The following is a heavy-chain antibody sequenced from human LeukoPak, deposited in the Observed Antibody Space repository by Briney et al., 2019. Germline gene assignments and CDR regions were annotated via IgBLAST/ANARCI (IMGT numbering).Heavy chain of an antibody. Sequence: GGSLRLSCAASGFTFSSYEMNWVRQAPGKGLEWVSYISSSGSTIYYADSVKGRFTISRDNAKNSLYLQMNSLRAEDTAVYYCASPDYGDSKDDYWGQGTLVTVSS. CDR2: ISSSGSTI. D-gene: IGHD4-17*01. CDR3: ASPDYGDSKDDY. V-gene: IGHV3-48*03. CDR1: GFTFSSYE. J-gene: IGHJ4*02.